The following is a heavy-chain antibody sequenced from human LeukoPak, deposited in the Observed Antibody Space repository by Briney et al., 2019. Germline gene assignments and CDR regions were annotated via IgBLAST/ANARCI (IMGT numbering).Heavy chain of an antibody. CDR1: GYTSTGYY. J-gene: IGHJ3*02. CDR3: ARVVGATGYDAFDI. CDR2: INPNSGGT. V-gene: IGHV1-2*02. D-gene: IGHD1-26*01. Sequence: ASVKVSCKASGYTSTGYYMHWVRQAPGQGLEWMGWINPNSGGTNYAQKFQGRVTMTRDTSISTDYMELSRLRSDDTAVYYCARVVGATGYDAFDIWGQGTMVTVSS.